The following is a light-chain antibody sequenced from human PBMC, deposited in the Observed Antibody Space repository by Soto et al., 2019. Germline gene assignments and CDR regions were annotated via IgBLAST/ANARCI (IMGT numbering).Light chain of an antibody. CDR1: SSDVGGNDY. J-gene: IGLJ3*02. CDR2: DVT. Sequence: QSALTQPRSVSGSPGQSVTLSCTGTSSDVGGNDYVSWYQQHPGKAPKLMIYDVTKRPSGVPDRFSGSKSGNTASLTISGLQAEDEADYFCGSYAGSYSWVFGGGTKLTVL. V-gene: IGLV2-11*01. CDR3: GSYAGSYSWV.